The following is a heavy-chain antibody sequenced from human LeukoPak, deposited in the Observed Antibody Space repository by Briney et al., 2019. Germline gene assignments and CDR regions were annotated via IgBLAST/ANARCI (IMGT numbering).Heavy chain of an antibody. V-gene: IGHV4-59*01. CDR2: VYYSGSA. CDR3: AGGTYYYFDY. D-gene: IGHD1-26*01. Sequence: PSETLSLTCTVSGGSITNYYWSWIRQPPGKGVEWIGYVYYSGSAHYNPSLKSRVTISVDTSKNQFSLKVSSVTAADTAIYYCAGGTYYYFDYWGQGTLVTVSS. CDR1: GGSITNYY. J-gene: IGHJ4*02.